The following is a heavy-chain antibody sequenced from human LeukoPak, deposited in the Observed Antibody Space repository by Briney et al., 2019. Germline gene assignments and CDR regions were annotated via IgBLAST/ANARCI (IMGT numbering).Heavy chain of an antibody. D-gene: IGHD3-10*01. Sequence: SETLSLTCTVSGGSISDYYWSWIRQPPGKGLEWIAYIYDSGSTNYNPSLKSRVTISVDTSKNQFSLKLSSVTAADTAVYYCARVMSGFGMDVWGQGTTVTVSS. CDR1: GGSISDYY. V-gene: IGHV4-59*01. J-gene: IGHJ6*02. CDR3: ARVMSGFGMDV. CDR2: IYDSGST.